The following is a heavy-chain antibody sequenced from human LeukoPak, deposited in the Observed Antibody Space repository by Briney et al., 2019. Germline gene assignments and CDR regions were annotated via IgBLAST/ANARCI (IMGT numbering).Heavy chain of an antibody. V-gene: IGHV1-3*03. Sequence: GASVKVSCKASGYTFTSYAMHWVRQAPGQRLEWMGWINAGNGNTKYSQGFQGRVTITRDTSASTAYMELSSLRSEDMAVYYCARSAGIYYGSGSYYELGYWGQGTLVTVSS. D-gene: IGHD3-10*01. CDR3: ARSAGIYYGSGSYYELGY. J-gene: IGHJ4*02. CDR1: GYTFTSYA. CDR2: INAGNGNT.